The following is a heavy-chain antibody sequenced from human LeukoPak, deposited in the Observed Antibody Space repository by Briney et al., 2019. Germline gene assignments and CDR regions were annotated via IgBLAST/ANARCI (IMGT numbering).Heavy chain of an antibody. CDR3: AKCILTGYYKGYMDV. J-gene: IGHJ6*03. V-gene: IGHV3-23*01. CDR2: ISGSGGSS. Sequence: GGSLRLSCAASGFTFSSHGMSWVRQAPGKGLEWVSAISGSGGSSFYADSVKGRFTISRDNSKNTLYLQMNSLRAEDTAVYYCAKCILTGYYKGYMDVWGKGTTVTIPS. D-gene: IGHD3-9*01. CDR1: GFTFSSHG.